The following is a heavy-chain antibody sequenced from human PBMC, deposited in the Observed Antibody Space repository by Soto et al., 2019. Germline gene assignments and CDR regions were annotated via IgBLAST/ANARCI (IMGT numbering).Heavy chain of an antibody. Sequence: ASVKVSCKTSGYIFTDNYLHWVRQAPAQGLEWMGWINPKSGVTDFAQKFRGRVPMTRDTAISTAYMELSRLRSDDTAVYYCARAYSGSGSPKFWGQGSLVTVSS. J-gene: IGHJ4*02. V-gene: IGHV1-2*02. CDR3: ARAYSGSGSPKF. CDR2: INPKSGVT. CDR1: GYIFTDNY. D-gene: IGHD3-10*01.